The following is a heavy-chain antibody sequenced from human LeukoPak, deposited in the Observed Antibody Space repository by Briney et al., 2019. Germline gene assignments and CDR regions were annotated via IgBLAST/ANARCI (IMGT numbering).Heavy chain of an antibody. J-gene: IGHJ4*02. Sequence: GGSLRLSCAASGFTFSNYWMSWVRQAPGKGLEWVANIKQDGSEKYYVNSVKGRFTISRDNAKNSLYLQMSSLRAEDTAIYFCAREDDWNYEDYWGQGTLVTVSS. V-gene: IGHV3-7*01. D-gene: IGHD1-7*01. CDR3: AREDDWNYEDY. CDR2: IKQDGSEK. CDR1: GFTFSNYW.